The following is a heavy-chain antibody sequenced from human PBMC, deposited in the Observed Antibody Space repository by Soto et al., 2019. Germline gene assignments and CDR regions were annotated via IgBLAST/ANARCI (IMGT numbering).Heavy chain of an antibody. Sequence: SETLSLTCTVSGGSISSRSYYWGWIRQPPGKGLEWIGNIYYSGSTYYNPSLKSRVTISADTSKNQFSLKLSSVTAADTAVYYCARHLGYCSSTNCYAWFAPWGQGTLVTVSS. CDR1: GGSISSRSYY. CDR3: ARHLGYCSSTNCYAWFAP. CDR2: IYYSGST. J-gene: IGHJ5*02. D-gene: IGHD2-2*01. V-gene: IGHV4-39*01.